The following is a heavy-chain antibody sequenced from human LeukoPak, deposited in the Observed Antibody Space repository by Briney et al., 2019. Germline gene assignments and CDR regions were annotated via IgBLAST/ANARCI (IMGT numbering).Heavy chain of an antibody. CDR1: GGSISTISDY. J-gene: IGHJ4*02. CDR3: ARRSNSGSYWRENYFDY. CDR2: IYYSGST. Sequence: PSETLSLTCAVSGGSISTISDYWDWIRQPPGKGLEWIGYIYYSGSTNYNPSLKSRVTISVDTSKNQFSLKLSSVTAADTAVYYCARRSNSGSYWRENYFDYWGQGTLVTVSS. V-gene: IGHV4-61*05. D-gene: IGHD1-26*01.